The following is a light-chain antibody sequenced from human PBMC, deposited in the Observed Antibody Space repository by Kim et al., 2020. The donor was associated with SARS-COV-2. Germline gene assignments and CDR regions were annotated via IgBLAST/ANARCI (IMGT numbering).Light chain of an antibody. V-gene: IGLV10-54*01. CDR1: SSNVGNQG. J-gene: IGLJ3*02. CDR2: RND. CDR3: SAWDSSLSSWV. Sequence: QAGLTQPPSVSEALRQTATLTCTGNSSNVGNQGAAWLQQEEGHPPKLLSYRNDNRPSGISERFSASRSGNTASLTITGLQPEDEADYYCSAWDSSLSSWVFGGGTQLTVL.